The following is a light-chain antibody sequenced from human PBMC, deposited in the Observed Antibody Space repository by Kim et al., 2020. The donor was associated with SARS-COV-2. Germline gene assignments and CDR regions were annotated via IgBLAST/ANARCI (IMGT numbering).Light chain of an antibody. J-gene: IGLJ1*01. V-gene: IGLV2-11*01. CDR3: CAYAGSETYV. CDR1: SSDVGAYND. CDR2: DVS. Sequence: PSVAISCPGTSSDVGAYNDVSWYQQHPGKAPKLMIYDVSKRPSGVPDRFSGSKSGNTASLTISGLQAEDEADYYCCAYAGSETYVFGSGTKVTVL.